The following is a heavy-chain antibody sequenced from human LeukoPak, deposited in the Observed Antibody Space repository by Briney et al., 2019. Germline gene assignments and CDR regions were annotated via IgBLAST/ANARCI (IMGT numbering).Heavy chain of an antibody. CDR1: GVSISSGGYH. J-gene: IGHJ6*02. CDR2: TYNNGST. CDR3: ARDRRRRYDDFWSGSHYYYGMDV. D-gene: IGHD3-3*01. Sequence: PSETLSLTCTVSGVSISSGGYHWSWIRQHPGRGLEWIGNTYNNGSTYHNPPLKSRVYISIDTSKNQFSLKLSSVTAADTAVYYCARDRRRRYDDFWSGSHYYYGMDVWGQGTTVTVSS. V-gene: IGHV4-31*03.